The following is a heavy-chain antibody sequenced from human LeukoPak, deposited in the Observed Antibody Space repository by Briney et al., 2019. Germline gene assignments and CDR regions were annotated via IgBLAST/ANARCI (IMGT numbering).Heavy chain of an antibody. D-gene: IGHD2-2*01. CDR3: ARRPAAISPPTD. J-gene: IGHJ4*02. Sequence: GASVKVSCKASGYTFTSYDINWVRQATGQGLEWMGWMNPNSGNTGYAQKLQGRVTMTTDTSTSTAYMELRSLRSDDTAVYYCARRPAAISPPTDWGQGTLVTVSS. CDR1: GYTFTSYD. CDR2: MNPNSGNT. V-gene: IGHV1-8*01.